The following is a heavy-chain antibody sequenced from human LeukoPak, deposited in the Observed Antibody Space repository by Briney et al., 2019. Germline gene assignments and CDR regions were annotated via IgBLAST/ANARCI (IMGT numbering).Heavy chain of an antibody. CDR3: AREQPIAAALVYFDY. CDR2: INPSGGST. Sequence: GASVKVSCKASGYTFTSYYMHWVRQAPGQGLEWMGIINPSGGSTSYAQKFQGRVTMTRDTSTSTVYMELSSLRSEDTAVYYCAREQPIAAALVYFDYWGQGTLVTASS. J-gene: IGHJ4*02. V-gene: IGHV1-46*01. D-gene: IGHD6-13*01. CDR1: GYTFTSYY.